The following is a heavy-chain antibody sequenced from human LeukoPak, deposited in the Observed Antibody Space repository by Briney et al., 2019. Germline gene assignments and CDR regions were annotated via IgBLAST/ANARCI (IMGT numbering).Heavy chain of an antibody. J-gene: IGHJ5*02. D-gene: IGHD3-10*01. CDR2: IVVGRGNT. V-gene: IGHV1-58*01. CDR1: GFTFTSSA. CDR3: AADNGSGSYYNRWFDP. Sequence: SVKVSCKASGFTFTSSAVQWVRQARGQRLEWIAWIVVGRGNTNYAQKFQERVTITRDMSTSTAYMDLSSLRSEDTAVYYCAADNGSGSYYNRWFDPWGQGTLVTVSS.